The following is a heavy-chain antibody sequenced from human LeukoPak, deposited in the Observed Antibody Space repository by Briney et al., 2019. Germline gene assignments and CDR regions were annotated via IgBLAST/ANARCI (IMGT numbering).Heavy chain of an antibody. V-gene: IGHV4-39*01. D-gene: IGHD3-10*01. CDR3: ARQVLLWFGELSSGDADY. Sequence: PSETLSLTCTVSGGSISSSSYYWGWIRQPPGKGLEWIGSIYYSGSTCYNPSLKSRVTISVDTSKNQFSLKLSSVTAADTAVYYCARQVLLWFGELSSGDADYWGQGTLVTVSS. CDR2: IYYSGST. J-gene: IGHJ4*02. CDR1: GGSISSSSYY.